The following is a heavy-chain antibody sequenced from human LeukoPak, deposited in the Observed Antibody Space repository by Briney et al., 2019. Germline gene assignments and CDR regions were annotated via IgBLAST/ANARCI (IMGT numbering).Heavy chain of an antibody. V-gene: IGHV4-59*01. CDR1: GGSISSYY. D-gene: IGHD6-25*01. J-gene: IGHJ4*02. Sequence: PSETLSLTCTVSGGSISSYYWSWIRQPPGKGLEWIGYIYYSGSTNYNPSLKSRVTISVDTSKNQFSLKLSSVTAADTAVYYCARSAGYSSDFDYWGQGTLVTVSS. CDR2: IYYSGST. CDR3: ARSAGYSSDFDY.